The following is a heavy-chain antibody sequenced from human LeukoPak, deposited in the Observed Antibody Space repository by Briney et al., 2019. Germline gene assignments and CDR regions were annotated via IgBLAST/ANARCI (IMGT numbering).Heavy chain of an antibody. Sequence: WGSLRLSCAASGFTFSRYWLSRVRQAPGKGLEWVANIKQDGSEKNYVDPVKGRFTISRDNAKNSLYLQMNSLRAEDTAVYYCARSGDSSGYYYVLDYWGQGTLVTVSS. V-gene: IGHV3-7*01. CDR2: IKQDGSEK. D-gene: IGHD3-22*01. CDR3: ARSGDSSGYYYVLDY. CDR1: GFTFSRYW. J-gene: IGHJ4*02.